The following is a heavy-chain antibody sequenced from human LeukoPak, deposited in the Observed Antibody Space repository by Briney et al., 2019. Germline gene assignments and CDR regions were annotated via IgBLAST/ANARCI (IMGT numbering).Heavy chain of an antibody. V-gene: IGHV3-11*04. CDR2: ISISGSTI. CDR1: GFTFSDYY. CDR3: ARDRSGYSGYDFFDY. D-gene: IGHD5-12*01. Sequence: PGGSLRLSCAASGFTFSDYYMSWIRQAPGKGLEWVSYISISGSTIYYADSVKGRFTISRGNAKNSLYLQMNSLRAEDTAVYYCARDRSGYSGYDFFDYWGQGALVTVSS. J-gene: IGHJ4*02.